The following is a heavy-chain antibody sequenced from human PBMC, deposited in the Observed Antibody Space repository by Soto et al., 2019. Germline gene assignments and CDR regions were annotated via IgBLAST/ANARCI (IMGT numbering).Heavy chain of an antibody. CDR3: VKGGTSMFDP. J-gene: IGHJ5*02. Sequence: SETLSLTCTVSGGYVSREYWSWIRQPPGKGLEWIGYIYYTGSTNYNPSLKSRVTISVDTSKNQFSLNLSSVTAADAAVYYCVKGGTSMFDPWGQGTLVTVSS. D-gene: IGHD1-26*01. CDR2: IYYTGST. V-gene: IGHV4-59*02. CDR1: GGYVSREY.